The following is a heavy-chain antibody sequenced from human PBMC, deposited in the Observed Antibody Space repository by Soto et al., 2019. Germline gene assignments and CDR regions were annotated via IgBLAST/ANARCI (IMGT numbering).Heavy chain of an antibody. CDR3: AADPYYYDSSDYYSFDH. CDR2: IVAGSGNT. CDR1: GFTLKSSA. D-gene: IGHD3-22*01. V-gene: IGHV1-58*01. Sequence: SVKVSCKASGFTLKSSAVQWVRQARGQRLEWIGWIVAGSGNTHFAQRFQERVTITRDMSTSTAYLELSSLRSEDTAVYYCAADPYYYDSSDYYSFDHWGQGTQVTVSS. J-gene: IGHJ4*02.